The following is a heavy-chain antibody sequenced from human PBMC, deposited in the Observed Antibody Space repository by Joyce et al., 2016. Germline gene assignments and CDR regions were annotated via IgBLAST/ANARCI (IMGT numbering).Heavy chain of an antibody. V-gene: IGHV3-74*01. CDR1: GFIFHRYW. D-gene: IGHD6-19*01. Sequence: EVQLVESGGALVQPGGSLRLSCTASGFIFHRYWMHWLRQDPGEGLMWVSRINIDGTNTRYAGSVKGRFTISRDNAKNTLYLEMHNLSPDDTAMYYCARDLEFSSGWPDYWGQGTPVTVSS. J-gene: IGHJ4*02. CDR2: INIDGTNT. CDR3: ARDLEFSSGWPDY.